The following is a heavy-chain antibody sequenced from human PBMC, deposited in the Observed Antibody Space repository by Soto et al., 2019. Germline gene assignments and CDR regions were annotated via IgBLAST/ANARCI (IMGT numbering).Heavy chain of an antibody. CDR3: GYRWERTSWFDP. Sequence: QITLKESGPTLVKPTQTLTLTCTFSGFSLSTSEVGVGWIRQPPGKALEWLALIYWDDDKRYSPSLKSRLTISKDTSTNQVVLTMNNRHPVDTATYYCGYRWERTSWFDPWGQGTLVTFSS. CDR2: IYWDDDK. D-gene: IGHD1-26*01. V-gene: IGHV2-5*02. CDR1: GFSLSTSEVG. J-gene: IGHJ5*02.